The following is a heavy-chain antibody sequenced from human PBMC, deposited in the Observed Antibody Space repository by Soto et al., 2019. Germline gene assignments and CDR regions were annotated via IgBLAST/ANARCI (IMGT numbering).Heavy chain of an antibody. CDR2: ISGSGGST. D-gene: IGHD3-10*01. J-gene: IGHJ4*02. Sequence: GGSLRLSCAASGFTFSSYAMSWVRQAPGKGLEWVSAISGSGGSTYYADSVKGRFTISRDNSKNTLYLQMNSLRAEDTAVYYCAKDTTTMVRGVIHGFFDYWGQGTLVTVSS. CDR1: GFTFSSYA. V-gene: IGHV3-23*01. CDR3: AKDTTTMVRGVIHGFFDY.